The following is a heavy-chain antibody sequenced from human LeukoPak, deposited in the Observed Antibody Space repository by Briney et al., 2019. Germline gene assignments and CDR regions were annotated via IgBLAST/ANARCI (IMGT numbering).Heavy chain of an antibody. D-gene: IGHD5-12*01. CDR1: GGSISSYY. J-gene: IGHJ4*02. CDR2: IYYSGST. CDR3: ARHGYSGYEAFDY. V-gene: IGHV4-59*08. Sequence: SETLSLTCTDSGGSISSYYWSWIRQPPGKGLEWIGYIYYSGSTNYNPSLKSRVTISVDTSKNQFSLKLGAVTAADTAVYYCARHGYSGYEAFDYWGQGTLVTVSS.